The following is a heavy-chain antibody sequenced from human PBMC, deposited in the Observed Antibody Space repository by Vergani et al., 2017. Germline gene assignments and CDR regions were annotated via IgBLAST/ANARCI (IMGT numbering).Heavy chain of an antibody. Sequence: EVQLLESGGDLVQPGGSLRLSCAASGFTFNHYAMNWVRQAPGKGLEWVSGISGSGGSTYYAGSVKGRFTISRDSSKNTLYLQMNSLSAGDTAVYYCAKANPRNSGYDYLYYYLAMDVWGQGTTVTVSS. CDR1: GFTFNHYA. V-gene: IGHV3-23*01. D-gene: IGHD5-12*01. CDR3: AKANPRNSGYDYLYYYLAMDV. J-gene: IGHJ6*02. CDR2: ISGSGGST.